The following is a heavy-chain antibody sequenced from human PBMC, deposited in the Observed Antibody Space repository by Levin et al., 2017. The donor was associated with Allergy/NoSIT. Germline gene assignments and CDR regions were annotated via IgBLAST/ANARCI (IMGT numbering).Heavy chain of an antibody. Sequence: SETLSLTCTVSGGSVSSSTCYWGWIRQPPGKGLEWIGSIYYTGTTFYNPSLKSRVAISVDTSKNQFSLNLRSVTAADTAVYYCARDERGGPSDDAFEIWGQGTMVTVFS. J-gene: IGHJ3*02. CDR1: GGSVSSSTCY. D-gene: IGHD3-10*01. V-gene: IGHV4-39*07. CDR3: ARDERGGPSDDAFEI. CDR2: IYYTGTT.